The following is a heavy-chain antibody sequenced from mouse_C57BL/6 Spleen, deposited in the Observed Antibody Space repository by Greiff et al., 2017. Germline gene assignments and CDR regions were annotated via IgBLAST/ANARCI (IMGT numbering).Heavy chain of an antibody. J-gene: IGHJ2*01. V-gene: IGHV1-63*01. D-gene: IGHD1-1*01. Sequence: QVQLQQSGAELVRPGTSVKMSCKASGYTFTNYWIGWAKQRPGHGLEWIGDIYPGGGYTNYNEKFKGKATLTADKSSSTAYMQFSSLTSEDSAIYYCARWHYGSSNLDYWGQGTTLTVSS. CDR1: GYTFTNYW. CDR2: IYPGGGYT. CDR3: ARWHYGSSNLDY.